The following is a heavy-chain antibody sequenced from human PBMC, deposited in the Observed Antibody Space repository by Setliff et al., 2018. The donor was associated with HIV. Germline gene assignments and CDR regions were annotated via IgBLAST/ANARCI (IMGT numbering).Heavy chain of an antibody. CDR2: IYHSGSS. CDR3: ARLTTTYYYDSSAYYHPV. D-gene: IGHD3-22*01. J-gene: IGHJ4*02. CDR1: GDSIRNGGYS. Sequence: PSETLSLTCVVSGDSIRNGGYSWTWIRQPPGKGLEWIGFIYHSGSSFYNPSLKSRVTISVDRSKNQFSLKLTSVTAADTAVFYCARLTTTYYYDSSAYYHPVWGQGTLVTVSS. V-gene: IGHV4-30-2*01.